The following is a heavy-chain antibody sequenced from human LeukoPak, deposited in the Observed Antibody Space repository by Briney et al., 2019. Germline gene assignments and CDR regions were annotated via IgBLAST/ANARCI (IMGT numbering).Heavy chain of an antibody. Sequence: KPSETLSLTCTVSGGSISSYYRSWIRQPPGKGLEWIGYIYYSGSTNYNPSLKSRVTISVDTSKNQFSLKLSSVTAADTAVYYCARSSSSSFYYYYYGMDVWGQGTTVTVSS. CDR1: GGSISSYY. J-gene: IGHJ6*02. D-gene: IGHD6-6*01. CDR3: ARSSSSSFYYYYYGMDV. CDR2: IYYSGST. V-gene: IGHV4-59*01.